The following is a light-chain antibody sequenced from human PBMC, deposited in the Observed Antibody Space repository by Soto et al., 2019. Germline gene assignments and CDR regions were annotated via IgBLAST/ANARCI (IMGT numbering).Light chain of an antibody. J-gene: IGLJ2*01. Sequence: QSALTQPASVSGSPGQSINISCTGTSSDVGSYNLVSWYQQHPGKAPKLMIYEGSKRPSGVSNRFSGSKSGNTASLTISGLQAEDEADYYCCSYAGSLVVFGGGTKLTVL. CDR2: EGS. V-gene: IGLV2-23*01. CDR1: SSDVGSYNL. CDR3: CSYAGSLVV.